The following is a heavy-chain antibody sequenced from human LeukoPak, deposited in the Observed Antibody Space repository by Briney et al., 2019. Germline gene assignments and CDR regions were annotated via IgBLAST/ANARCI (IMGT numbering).Heavy chain of an antibody. V-gene: IGHV3-23*01. Sequence: GGSLRLSCAASVFTFSSYAMSWVRQAPGKGLEWVSTISGSGGSTYYADSVKGRFTISRDNSKNTLYLLMNSLRAEDTAVYYCARPDPPLILEWPAPYFDYWGQGTLVTVSS. D-gene: IGHD3-3*01. CDR1: VFTFSSYA. J-gene: IGHJ4*02. CDR2: ISGSGGST. CDR3: ARPDPPLILEWPAPYFDY.